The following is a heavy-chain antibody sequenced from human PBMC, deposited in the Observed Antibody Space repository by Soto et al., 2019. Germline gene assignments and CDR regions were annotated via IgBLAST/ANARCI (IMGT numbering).Heavy chain of an antibody. CDR1: GGSINTDYW. Sequence: QVQLQESGPGLVKPSGTLSLTCGVSGGSINTDYWWSWVRQAPGKALDWIGEVHHSGATNYIQSLKSRVTMSVDKSANQVSLELTSVAPADTAVYFCARGFSYRWVYWGQGTLVIVSS. D-gene: IGHD3-16*02. CDR2: VHHSGAT. CDR3: ARGFSYRWVY. J-gene: IGHJ4*02. V-gene: IGHV4-4*02.